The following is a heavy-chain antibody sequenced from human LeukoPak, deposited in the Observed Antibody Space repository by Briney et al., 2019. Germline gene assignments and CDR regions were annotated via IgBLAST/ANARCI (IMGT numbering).Heavy chain of an antibody. CDR3: ARPVMITLGGVIVSNWFDP. CDR2: IYYSGST. Sequence: GSLRLSCAASGFTFGSCWMNWVRQTPGKGLEWIGSIYYSGSTYYNPSLKSRVTISVDTSKNQFSLKLSSVTAADTAVYYCARPVMITLGGVIVSNWFDPWGQGTLVTVSS. CDR1: GFTFGSCWMN. D-gene: IGHD3-16*02. V-gene: IGHV4-39*01. J-gene: IGHJ5*02.